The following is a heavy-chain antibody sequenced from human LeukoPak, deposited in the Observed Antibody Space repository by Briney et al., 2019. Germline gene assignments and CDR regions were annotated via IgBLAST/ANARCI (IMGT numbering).Heavy chain of an antibody. CDR3: ASGSPRYCSSTSCYYH. CDR2: INPNSGGT. J-gene: IGHJ5*02. V-gene: IGHV1-2*02. D-gene: IGHD2-2*01. CDR1: GYTLTELS. Sequence: ASVKVSCKVSGYTLTELSMHWVRQAPGQGLEWMGWINPNSGGTNYAQKFQGRVTMTRDTSISTAYMELSRLRSDDTAVYYCASGSPRYCSSTSCYYHWGQGTLVTVSS.